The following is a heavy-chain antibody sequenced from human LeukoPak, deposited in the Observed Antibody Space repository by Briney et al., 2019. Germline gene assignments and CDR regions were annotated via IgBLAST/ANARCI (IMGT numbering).Heavy chain of an antibody. D-gene: IGHD3-22*01. CDR2: IKEDGSEE. V-gene: IGHV3-7*01. CDR1: GFTFSSYW. Sequence: PGGSLRLSCEASGFTFSSYWMSWVRQAPGQGLECVANIKEDGSEEYYVDYVKGRFSISRDNAKNSLYLQMNSLRAEDTAVYYCARDWLAGNPYHAFDLWGKGTMVTVSS. CDR3: ARDWLAGNPYHAFDL. J-gene: IGHJ3*01.